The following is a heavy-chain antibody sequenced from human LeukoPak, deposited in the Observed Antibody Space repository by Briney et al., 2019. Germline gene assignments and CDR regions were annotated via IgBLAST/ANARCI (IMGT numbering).Heavy chain of an antibody. CDR1: GYSFTSYW. J-gene: IGHJ4*02. Sequence: HGESLKISCKGSGYSFTSYWIGWVRQMPGKGLEWMGITYPGDSDTRYSPSFQGQVTISADKSISTAYLQWSSLKASDTAMYYCARHDAARGDYTFDYWGQGTLVTVSS. D-gene: IGHD4-11*01. V-gene: IGHV5-51*01. CDR2: TYPGDSDT. CDR3: ARHDAARGDYTFDY.